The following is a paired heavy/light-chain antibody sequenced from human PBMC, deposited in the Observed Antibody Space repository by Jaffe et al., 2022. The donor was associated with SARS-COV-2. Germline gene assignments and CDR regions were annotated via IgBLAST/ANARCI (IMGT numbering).Heavy chain of an antibody. CDR2: MYHSGST. D-gene: IGHD2-2*01. V-gene: IGHV4-4*02. CDR3: ARDGGRSIYFFDN. Sequence: QVQLQESGPGLVKPSGTLSLTCAVSGGSISSPNWWSWVRQPPGKGLEWIAEMYHSGSTNYNPSLKSRVTISVDKSKNQFSLDLRTVTAADTAVYYCARDGGRSIYFFDNWGQGALVTVSS. J-gene: IGHJ4*02. CDR1: GGSISSPNW.
Light chain of an antibody. CDR3: QQSYSSPWT. V-gene: IGKV1-39*01. CDR2: AAS. Sequence: DIQMTQSPSSLSASVGDRVTITCRASQSISDYLNWYQEKIGKAPKVLIYAASNLQSGVPSRFSGSGSGTDFTLTISSLQPEDFATYYCQQSYSSPWTFGQGTKVEIK. CDR1: QSISDY. J-gene: IGKJ1*01.